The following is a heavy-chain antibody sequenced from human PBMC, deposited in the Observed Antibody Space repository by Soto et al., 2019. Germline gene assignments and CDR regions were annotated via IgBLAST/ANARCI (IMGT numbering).Heavy chain of an antibody. CDR3: ANSKYYYGSGSYYNFDY. D-gene: IGHD3-10*01. CDR2: ISGSGGST. V-gene: IGHV3-23*01. J-gene: IGHJ4*02. CDR1: GFPFSSYA. Sequence: GGSLRLSCAASGFPFSSYAMSWVRQAPGKGLEWVSAISGSGGSTYYADSVKGRFTISRDNSKNTLYLQMNSLRAEDTAVYYCANSKYYYGSGSYYNFDYWGQGTLVTVSS.